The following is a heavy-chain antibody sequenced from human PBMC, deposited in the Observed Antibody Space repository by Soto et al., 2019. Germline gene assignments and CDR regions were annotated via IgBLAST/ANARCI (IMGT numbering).Heavy chain of an antibody. CDR1: GGSISSYY. CDR3: AEGWALDY. D-gene: IGHD6-19*01. CDR2: IYYSGST. J-gene: IGHJ4*02. Sequence: SETLSLTCTVSGGSISSYYWSWIRQPPGKGLEWIGYIYYSGSTYYNPSLKSRVTISVDTSKNQFSLKLSSVTAADTAVYYCAEGWALDYWGQGTLVTVS. V-gene: IGHV4-59*06.